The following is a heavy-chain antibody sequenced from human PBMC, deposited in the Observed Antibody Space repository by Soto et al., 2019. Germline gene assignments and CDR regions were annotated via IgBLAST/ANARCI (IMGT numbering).Heavy chain of an antibody. CDR3: AKDEGCGGDYRHCYYYGMDV. CDR2: ISYDGSNK. CDR1: GFTFSSYG. J-gene: IGHJ6*02. Sequence: QVQLVESGGGVVQPGRSLRLSCAASGFTFSSYGMHWVRQAPGKGLEWVAVISYDGSNKYYADSVKGRFTISRDNSKNTLYLQMNSLRAEDTAVYYCAKDEGCGGDYRHCYYYGMDVWGQGTTVTVSS. V-gene: IGHV3-30*18. D-gene: IGHD2-21*02.